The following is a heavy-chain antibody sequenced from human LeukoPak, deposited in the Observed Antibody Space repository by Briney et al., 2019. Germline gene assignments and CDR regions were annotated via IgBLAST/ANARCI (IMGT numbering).Heavy chain of an antibody. Sequence: SETLSLTCTVSNGSISSGAYYWSWIRQHPGKGLEWIAYIYYSGNTYYNPSLKSRITISVDTSKNQFSLKLSSVTAADTAVYYCARVYYGDYRYFDYWGQGTLVTVSS. D-gene: IGHD4-17*01. CDR3: ARVYYGDYRYFDY. V-gene: IGHV4-31*03. J-gene: IGHJ4*02. CDR1: NGSISSGAYY. CDR2: IYYSGNT.